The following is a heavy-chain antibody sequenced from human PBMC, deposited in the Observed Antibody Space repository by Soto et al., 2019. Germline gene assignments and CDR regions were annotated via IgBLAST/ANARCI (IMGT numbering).Heavy chain of an antibody. CDR1: GGTFSSYA. V-gene: IGHV1-69*13. D-gene: IGHD6-13*01. CDR3: ARDLGSSWYSQGFDP. Sequence: ASVKVSCKASGGTFSSYAISWVRQAPGQGLEWMGGIIPIFGTANYAQKFQGRVTITADESTSTAYMELSSLRSEDTAVYYCARDLGSSWYSQGFDPWGQGTLVTVSS. J-gene: IGHJ5*02. CDR2: IIPIFGTA.